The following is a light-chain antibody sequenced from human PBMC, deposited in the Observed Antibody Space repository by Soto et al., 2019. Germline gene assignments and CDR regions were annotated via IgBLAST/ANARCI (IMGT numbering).Light chain of an antibody. V-gene: IGLV1-40*01. Sequence: QSVLTQPPSVSGAPGQRVTISCTGSSYNIWSGYDVHWYQQLPGTAPKLLIYGNSNRPSGVPDRFSGSKSGTSASLAITGLQAEDEADYYCQSYDSSLSGVVFGGGTKLTVL. J-gene: IGLJ2*01. CDR3: QSYDSSLSGVV. CDR2: GNS. CDR1: SYNIWSGYD.